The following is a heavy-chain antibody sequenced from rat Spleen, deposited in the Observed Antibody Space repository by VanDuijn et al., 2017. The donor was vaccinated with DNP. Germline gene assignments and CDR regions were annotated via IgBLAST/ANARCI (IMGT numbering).Heavy chain of an antibody. CDR1: GFTFSNYG. CDR2: ISYDGKST. J-gene: IGHJ2*01. CDR3: ARQGGTFDY. Sequence: EVQLVESGGGLVQPGRSLKLSCAASGFTFSNYGMAWVRQAPKKGLEWVAAISYDGKSTDYRDSVKGRFTISRDNAKSSLYLQMNSLKSEDTATYYCARQGGTFDYWGQGVMVTVSS. V-gene: IGHV5-29*01.